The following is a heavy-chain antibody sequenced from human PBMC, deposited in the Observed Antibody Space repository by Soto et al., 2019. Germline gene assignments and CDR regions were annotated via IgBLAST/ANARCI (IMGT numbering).Heavy chain of an antibody. CDR1: GYTFTSYG. CDR2: ISAYNGNT. V-gene: IGHV1-18*01. D-gene: IGHD6-19*01. J-gene: IGHJ3*02. Sequence: ASVKVSCKASGYTFTSYGISWVRQAPGQGLEWMGWISAYNGNTNHAQKLQGRVTMTTDTSTSTAYMELRSLRSDDTAVYYCARDHRRYSSGWVDAFDIWGQGTMVTVSS. CDR3: ARDHRRYSSGWVDAFDI.